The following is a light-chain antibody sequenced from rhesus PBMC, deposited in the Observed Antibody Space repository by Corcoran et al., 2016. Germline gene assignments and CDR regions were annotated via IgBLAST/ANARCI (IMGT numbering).Light chain of an antibody. Sequence: DIQMTQSPSSLSASVGDRVTITCRASQGISSWLAWYQQKPGKAPKLLIYKASSLQSGVPSRYSGSGSGTDFTLTISSLQPEDFDTEYCQQNSSATLAFGGGTKVEIK. J-gene: IGKJ4*01. CDR2: KAS. CDR3: QQNSSATLA. V-gene: IGKV1-21*01. CDR1: QGISSW.